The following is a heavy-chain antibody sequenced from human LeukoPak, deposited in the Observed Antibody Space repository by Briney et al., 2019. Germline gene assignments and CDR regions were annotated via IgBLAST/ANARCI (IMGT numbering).Heavy chain of an antibody. CDR1: GGSISSGSYY. D-gene: IGHD3-10*01. CDR3: ARDAGGYYYGSGSPSYYYYMDV. V-gene: IGHV4-61*02. Sequence: SETLSLTCTVSGGSISSGSYYWSWIRQPAGKGLEWIGRIYTSGSTNYNPSLKSRVTISVDTSKNQFSLKLSSVTAADTAVYYCARDAGGYYYGSGSPSYYYYMDVWGKGTTVTISS. CDR2: IYTSGST. J-gene: IGHJ6*03.